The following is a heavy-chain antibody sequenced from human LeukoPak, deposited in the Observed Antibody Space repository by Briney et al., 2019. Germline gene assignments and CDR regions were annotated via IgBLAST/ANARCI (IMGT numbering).Heavy chain of an antibody. CDR1: GGSISSSSYY. D-gene: IGHD3-3*01. CDR2: IYYSGST. CDR3: STIFGVVIKGGDVDY. V-gene: IGHV4-39*01. J-gene: IGHJ4*02. Sequence: PSETLSLTCTVSGGSISSSSYYWGWIRQPPGKGLEWIGSIYYSGSTYYNPSLKSRVTISVDTSKNQFSLKLSSVTAADTAVYYCSTIFGVVIKGGDVDYWGQGTLVTVSS.